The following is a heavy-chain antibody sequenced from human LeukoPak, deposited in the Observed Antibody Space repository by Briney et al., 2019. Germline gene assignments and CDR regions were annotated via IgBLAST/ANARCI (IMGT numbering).Heavy chain of an antibody. CDR1: GFTFSTYW. CDR2: IKQDESEK. CDR3: ARPSLNSGSYFDY. D-gene: IGHD1-26*01. J-gene: IGHJ4*02. Sequence: GGSLRLSCAASGFTFSTYWMSWVRQTPEKGLEWVANIKQDESEKHYVDSVKGRFTISRDNARNSLYLQMNSLRAEDTAVYYCARPSLNSGSYFDYRGQGILVTVSS. V-gene: IGHV3-7*01.